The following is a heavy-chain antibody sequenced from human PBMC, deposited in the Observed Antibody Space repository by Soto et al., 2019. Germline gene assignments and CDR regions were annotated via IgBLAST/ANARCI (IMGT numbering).Heavy chain of an antibody. Sequence: QITLKESGPTLVKPTQTLTLTCTFSVFSLSTSGLGVGWIRQPPGKALEWLALIYWEDDKRYSPSMKSRLTSTKDTSNNQVVLTWTNMYPVDTATYDCALLRWGIAEASFDYRGQGTQVTVSS. D-gene: IGHD6-13*01. V-gene: IGHV2-5*02. CDR2: IYWEDDK. CDR1: VFSLSTSGLG. J-gene: IGHJ4*02. CDR3: ALLRWGIAEASFDY.